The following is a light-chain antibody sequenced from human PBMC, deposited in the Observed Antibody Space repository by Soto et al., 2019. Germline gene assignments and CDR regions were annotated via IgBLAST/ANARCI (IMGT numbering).Light chain of an antibody. CDR1: KLGDKY. Sequence: SSELTQPPSVSVSPGQTASITCSGDKLGDKYACWYQQKPGQSPLLVIYQDSKRPSGIPERFSGSNSGNTATLTISGTQAMDEADYYCQAWDSSDVVFGGGTKLTVL. J-gene: IGLJ2*01. CDR2: QDS. CDR3: QAWDSSDVV. V-gene: IGLV3-1*01.